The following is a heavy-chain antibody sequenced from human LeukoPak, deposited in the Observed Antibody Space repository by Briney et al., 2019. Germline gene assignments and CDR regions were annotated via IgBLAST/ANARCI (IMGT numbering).Heavy chain of an antibody. CDR1: GFTFSSYG. J-gene: IGHJ4*02. CDR2: VSFDGNNK. D-gene: IGHD4-17*01. CDR3: ARDVMTTGAWDY. V-gene: IGHV3-30*03. Sequence: GRSLRLSCAASGFTFSSYGMHWVRQAPGKGLEWVAVVSFDGNNKYYANSVKGRFTISRDYSKNTLYLQMNSLRAEDTAVYYCARDVMTTGAWDYWGQGTLVTVSS.